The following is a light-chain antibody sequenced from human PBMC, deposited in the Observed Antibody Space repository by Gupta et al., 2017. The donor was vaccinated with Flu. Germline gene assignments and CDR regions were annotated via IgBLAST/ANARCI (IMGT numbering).Light chain of an antibody. Sequence: ALPQPASVSGSLGLSITISCPGTSSDVGSYNLVSWYQQHPGTAPKLMIYEVSKRPAGVSSRFSGSKSGNTASLTISGLQAEDEVDYFCCSYAASGTWVFGTGTKVTVL. CDR3: CSYAASGTWV. V-gene: IGLV2-23*02. J-gene: IGLJ1*01. CDR1: SSDVGSYNL. CDR2: EVS.